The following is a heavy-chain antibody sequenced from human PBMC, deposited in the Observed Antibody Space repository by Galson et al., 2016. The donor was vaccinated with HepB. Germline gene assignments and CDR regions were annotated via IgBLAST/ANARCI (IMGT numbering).Heavy chain of an antibody. CDR2: IKQDGSGK. CDR3: MSYSDAWYSGF. V-gene: IGHV3-7*03. Sequence: ALRHTCAATGLNGRRGGMTWVRQAPGKGLEWVANIKQDGSGKYYVDSVKGRFTISRDNAKNSVYLQMNSLRGDDTAVYYCMSYSDAWYSGFWGQGTLVTVSS. J-gene: IGHJ4*02. CDR1: GLNGRRGG. D-gene: IGHD6-13*01.